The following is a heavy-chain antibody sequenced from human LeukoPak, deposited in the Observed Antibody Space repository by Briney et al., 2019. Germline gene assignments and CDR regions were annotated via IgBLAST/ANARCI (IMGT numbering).Heavy chain of an antibody. CDR3: ARDPYNGAYGNDYYYYMDA. D-gene: IGHD5-12*01. CDR2: ITSSGREI. Sequence: PGGSLRLSCAASGFSFSTYNMNWVRQAPGKALEWVSPITSSGREIFYIDSVKGRFTISRDNAEKSLYLQMDSLRAEDTAVYFCARDPYNGAYGNDYYYYMDAWGKGTTVTVSS. J-gene: IGHJ6*03. CDR1: GFSFSTYN. V-gene: IGHV3-21*01.